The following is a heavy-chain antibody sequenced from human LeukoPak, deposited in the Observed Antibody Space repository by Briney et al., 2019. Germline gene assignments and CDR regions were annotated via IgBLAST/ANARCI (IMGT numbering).Heavy chain of an antibody. CDR3: SCGYDESSDFIDY. J-gene: IGHJ4*02. Sequence: SETLSLTCTVSGGSISSGVYYWSWIRQHPGKGLEWIGYIYYSGSTYYNPSLKSRVTISVDTSKNQFSLKLSSVTAADTAVYYCSCGYDESSDFIDYWGQGTLVTVSS. CDR2: IYYSGST. V-gene: IGHV4-31*03. CDR1: GGSISSGVYY. D-gene: IGHD3-3*01.